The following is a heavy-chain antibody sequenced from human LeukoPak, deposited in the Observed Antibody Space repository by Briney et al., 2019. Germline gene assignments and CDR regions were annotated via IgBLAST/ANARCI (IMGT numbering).Heavy chain of an antibody. V-gene: IGHV4-39*01. CDR3: ARGRVGATWILPSSSAFFDY. J-gene: IGHJ4*02. D-gene: IGHD1-26*01. CDR1: GGSIFSSNSY. CDR2: IYYSGNT. Sequence: PLETQSLTCTVSGGSIFSSNSYWGWIRQPPGKGLEWIGSIYYSGNTYYNASLKSRVTISVDTSKNQFSLKLSSVSAADTAVYYCARGRVGATWILPSSSAFFDYWGQGTLVTVSS.